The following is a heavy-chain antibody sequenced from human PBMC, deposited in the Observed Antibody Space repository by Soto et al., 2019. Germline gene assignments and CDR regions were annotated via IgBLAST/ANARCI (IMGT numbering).Heavy chain of an antibody. CDR3: AREGRSAAPQAGFDL. V-gene: IGHV4-31*03. CDR1: GNSISTGAYY. D-gene: IGHD3-10*01. CDR2: IFYSGNT. J-gene: IGHJ4*02. Sequence: LSLTCTVSGNSISTGAYYWSWLRQHPVKGLEWIGHIFYSGNTHYSPSLESRVTISVDTSKNQFSIKLTSVTVADTAVYYCAREGRSAAPQAGFDLWGQGTLVTVSS.